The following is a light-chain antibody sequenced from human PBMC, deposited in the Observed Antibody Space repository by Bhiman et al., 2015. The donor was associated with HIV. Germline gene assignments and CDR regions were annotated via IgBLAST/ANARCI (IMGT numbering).Light chain of an antibody. CDR2: RNN. CDR1: SSNIGSKT. CDR3: ETWDSSVRVVL. J-gene: IGLJ2*01. V-gene: IGLV1-44*01. Sequence: QSVLTQPPSASGTPGQRVTISCSGRSSNIGSKTVNWYQQVPGTAPKLLIYRNNQRPSGIPDRFSASKSGTSATLGITGLQTGDEADYYCETWDSSVRVVLFGGGTKLTVL.